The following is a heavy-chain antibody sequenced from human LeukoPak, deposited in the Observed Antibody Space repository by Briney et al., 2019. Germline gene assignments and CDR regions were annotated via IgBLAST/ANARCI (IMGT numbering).Heavy chain of an antibody. CDR3: ARIGIRANYYYYYYMDV. D-gene: IGHD2-15*01. Sequence: GGSLRLSRAASGFTLSSNYMSWVRQAPGKGLEWVSVIYSGGSTYYADSVKGRFTISRDNSKNTLYLQMNSLRAEDTAVYYCARIGIRANYYYYYYMDVGGKGTTVTVSS. V-gene: IGHV3-53*01. CDR1: GFTLSSNY. J-gene: IGHJ6*03. CDR2: IYSGGST.